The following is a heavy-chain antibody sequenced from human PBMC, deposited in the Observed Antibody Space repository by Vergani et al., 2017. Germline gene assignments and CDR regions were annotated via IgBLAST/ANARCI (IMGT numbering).Heavy chain of an antibody. D-gene: IGHD3-3*01. CDR2: ISPGASTV. J-gene: IGHJ1*01. Sequence: LEESGGGSVKPGGSLRLSCAASGFKFSDHYMSWIRQAPGKGLEWVSHISPGASTVSYTDSVTGRFTVSRDIDNKSLTLDMTTLKAEDTAVYYCAKPSPCITIIGWPLYWGQGTLVTVSS. CDR3: AKPSPCITIIGWPLY. CDR1: GFKFSDHY. V-gene: IGHV3-11*01.